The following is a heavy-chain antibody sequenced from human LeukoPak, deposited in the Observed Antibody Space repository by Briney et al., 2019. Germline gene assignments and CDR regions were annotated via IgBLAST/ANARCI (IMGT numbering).Heavy chain of an antibody. CDR1: GGSFSGYY. Sequence: SETLSLTCAVYGGSFSGYYWSWIRQPPGKGLEWIGEINHSGSTNYNPSLESRVTISVDTSKNQFSLKLSSVTAADTAVYYCATRRGGLDYFDYWGQGTLVTVSS. J-gene: IGHJ4*02. CDR3: ATRRGGLDYFDY. CDR2: INHSGST. V-gene: IGHV4-34*01. D-gene: IGHD3-10*01.